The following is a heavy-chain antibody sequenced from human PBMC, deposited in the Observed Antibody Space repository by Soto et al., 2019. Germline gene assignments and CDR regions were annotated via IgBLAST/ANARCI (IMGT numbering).Heavy chain of an antibody. Sequence: EVQLVESGGGLVQPGRSLRLSCAASGFTFDDYAMHGVRQAPGKGLEWVSGISWNSGNIDYAGFVKGRFTITRDTVKNSLYLQMKSLRTDDTALYKCAEALGAYWGVDDDWGQVTLVTVSS. J-gene: IGHJ4*02. V-gene: IGHV3-9*01. CDR1: GFTFDDYA. CDR3: AEALGAYWGVDDD. CDR2: ISWNSGNI. D-gene: IGHD3-16*01.